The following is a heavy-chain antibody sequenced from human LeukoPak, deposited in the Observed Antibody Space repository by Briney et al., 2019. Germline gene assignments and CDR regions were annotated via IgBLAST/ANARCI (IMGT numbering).Heavy chain of an antibody. J-gene: IGHJ4*02. CDR3: AKEGRPIVVVISYFDY. CDR1: GFTFSSYG. CDR2: ISYDGSNK. V-gene: IGHV3-30*18. D-gene: IGHD3-22*01. Sequence: PGGSLRLSCAASGFTFSSYGMHWVRQAPGKGLEWVAVISYDGSNKYYADSVKGRFTISRDNSKNTLYLQMNSLRAEDTAVYYCAKEGRPIVVVISYFDYWGQGTLVTVSS.